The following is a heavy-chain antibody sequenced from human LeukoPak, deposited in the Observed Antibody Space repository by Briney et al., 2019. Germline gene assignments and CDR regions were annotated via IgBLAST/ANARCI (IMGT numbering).Heavy chain of an antibody. CDR2: ISGSGDAT. V-gene: IGHV3-23*01. D-gene: IGHD5-12*01. CDR1: GFTFGDYA. J-gene: IGHJ5*02. CDR3: AKASGYDGVDP. Sequence: GGSLRLSCAASGFTFGDYAMYWVRQAPGKGLEWVSAISGSGDATFYADSVKGRFTISRDNARNTLYLQMNGPSAEDTAVYYCAKASGYDGVDPWGQGSLVIVSS.